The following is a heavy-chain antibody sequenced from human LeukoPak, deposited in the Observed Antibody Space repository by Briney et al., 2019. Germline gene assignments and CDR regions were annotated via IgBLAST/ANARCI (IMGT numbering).Heavy chain of an antibody. Sequence: ASVKVSCKASGYTFTSYGFSWVRQAPGQGLEWMGWISAYNGNTNYAQKLQGRVTMTTDTSTSTAYMELRSLRSDDTAVYYCARVPYYYDSSGYYYEGRFDYWGQGTLVTVSS. D-gene: IGHD3-22*01. CDR1: GYTFTSYG. V-gene: IGHV1-18*01. CDR3: ARVPYYYDSSGYYYEGRFDY. J-gene: IGHJ4*02. CDR2: ISAYNGNT.